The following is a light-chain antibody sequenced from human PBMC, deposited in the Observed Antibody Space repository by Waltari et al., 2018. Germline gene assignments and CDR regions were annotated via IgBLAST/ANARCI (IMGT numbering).Light chain of an antibody. J-gene: IGKJ3*01. CDR1: PSVLYSANNRNY. V-gene: IGKV4-1*01. CDR3: QQYYSPFT. CDR2: WAS. Sequence: DIVMTQSPDSLAVSLGERAILNCKSSPSVLYSANNRNYLAWYQQKPGQPPKLLIFWASTRESGVPDRFSGSGSGTDFTLTISSLQAEDVAVYYCQQYYSPFTFGPGTKVDIK.